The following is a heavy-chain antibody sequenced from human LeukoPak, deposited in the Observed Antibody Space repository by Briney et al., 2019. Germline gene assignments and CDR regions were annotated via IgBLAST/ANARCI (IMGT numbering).Heavy chain of an antibody. J-gene: IGHJ4*02. CDR2: MYYSGST. Sequence: SETLSLTCTVSGGSISSSSYYWGWIRQPPGKGLEWIGHMYYSGSTYYNPSLKSRVTISVDTSKNQFSLKVSSVTAAETAVYYCARQGGYEVFDYWGQGTLVTVSS. V-gene: IGHV4-39*01. CDR3: ARQGGYEVFDY. CDR1: GGSISSSSYY. D-gene: IGHD5-12*01.